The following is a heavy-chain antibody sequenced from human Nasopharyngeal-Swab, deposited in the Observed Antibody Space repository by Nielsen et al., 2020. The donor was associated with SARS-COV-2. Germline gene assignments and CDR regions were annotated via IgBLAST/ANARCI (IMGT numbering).Heavy chain of an antibody. CDR1: GGSFSGYY. V-gene: IGHV4-34*01. D-gene: IGHD3-16*02. Sequence: SDTLSLTCAVYGGSFSGYYWSWIRQPPGKGLEWIGEINHSGSTNYNPSLKSRVTISVDTSKNQFSLKLSSVTAADTAVYYCARGLVNDYVWGSYRPGYYYYYMDVWGKGTTVTVSS. J-gene: IGHJ6*03. CDR3: ARGLVNDYVWGSYRPGYYYYYMDV. CDR2: INHSGST.